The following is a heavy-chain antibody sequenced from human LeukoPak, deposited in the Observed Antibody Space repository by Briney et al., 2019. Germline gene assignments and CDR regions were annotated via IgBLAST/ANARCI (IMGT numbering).Heavy chain of an antibody. Sequence: SETLSLTCAVSGGSISSSNWWSWVRQPPGKGLEWIGEIYHSGSTNYNPSLKSRVTISVDKSKNQFSLKLSSVTAADTAVYYCAGVHSSGWPAYYYYGMDVWGQGTTVTVSS. J-gene: IGHJ6*02. D-gene: IGHD6-19*01. V-gene: IGHV4-4*02. CDR1: GGSISSSNW. CDR3: AGVHSSGWPAYYYYGMDV. CDR2: IYHSGST.